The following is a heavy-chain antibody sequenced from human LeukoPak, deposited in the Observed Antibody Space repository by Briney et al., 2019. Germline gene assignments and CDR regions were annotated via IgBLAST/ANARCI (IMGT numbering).Heavy chain of an antibody. CDR3: AKAPSNWVYNWFDP. D-gene: IGHD2-8*01. CDR1: GFTFSSYA. CDR2: ISGSGGST. Sequence: GGSLRLSCAASGFTFSSYAMSWVRQAPGKGLEWVSAISGSGGSTYYADSVRGRFTISRDNSKNMMYLQMNSLRAEDTAVYYCAKAPSNWVYNWFDPWGQGTLVTVSS. V-gene: IGHV3-23*01. J-gene: IGHJ5*02.